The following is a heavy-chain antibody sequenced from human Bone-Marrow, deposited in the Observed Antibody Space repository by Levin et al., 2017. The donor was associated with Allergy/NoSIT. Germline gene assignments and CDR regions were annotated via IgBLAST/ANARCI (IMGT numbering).Heavy chain of an antibody. CDR1: GFTFSSYA. V-gene: IGHV3-30-3*01. D-gene: IGHD6-19*01. Sequence: GGSLRLSCAASGFTFSSYAMHWVRQAPGKGLEWVAVISYDGSNKYYADSVKGRFTISRDNSKNTLYLQMNSLRAEDTAVYYCAREPPPEQWLVSWDDAFDIWGQGTMVTVSS. CDR3: AREPPPEQWLVSWDDAFDI. J-gene: IGHJ3*02. CDR2: ISYDGSNK.